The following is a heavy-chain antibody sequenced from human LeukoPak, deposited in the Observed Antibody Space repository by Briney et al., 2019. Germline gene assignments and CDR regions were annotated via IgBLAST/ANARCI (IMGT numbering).Heavy chain of an antibody. J-gene: IGHJ4*02. CDR2: TYYRSKWYN. Sequence: SQTLSLTCAISGDSVSSNSAAWTWIRQSPSRGLEWLGWTYYRSKWYNDYAVSVKSRITINPDTSKNQFSPQLNSVTPEDTAVYYCARGEGSSWYIYWGQGTLVTVSS. D-gene: IGHD6-13*01. CDR1: GDSVSSNSAA. V-gene: IGHV6-1*01. CDR3: ARGEGSSWYIY.